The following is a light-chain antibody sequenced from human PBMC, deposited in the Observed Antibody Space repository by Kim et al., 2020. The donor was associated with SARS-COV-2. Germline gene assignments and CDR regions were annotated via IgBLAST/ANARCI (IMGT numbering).Light chain of an antibody. CDR1: QNISNY. V-gene: IGKV1-33*01. J-gene: IGKJ5*01. Sequence: ASIGDRVTITCQASQNISNYLNWDQQKPGKAPKLLIYDASNLETGVPSRFSGSGSGTDFTFTISSLQPEDIATYYCQQYDNLPITFGQGTRLEIK. CDR3: QQYDNLPIT. CDR2: DAS.